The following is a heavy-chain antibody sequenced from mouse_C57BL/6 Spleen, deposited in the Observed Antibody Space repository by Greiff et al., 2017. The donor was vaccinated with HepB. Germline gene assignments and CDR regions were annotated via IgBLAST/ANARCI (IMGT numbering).Heavy chain of an antibody. D-gene: IGHD2-1*01. J-gene: IGHJ2*01. CDR1: GFSLSTFGMG. V-gene: IGHV8-8*01. CDR2: IWWDDDK. CDR3: ARFYYGNYANYFDY. Sequence: ESGPGILQPSQTLSLTCSFSGFSLSTFGMGVGWIRQPSGKGLEWLAHIWWDDDKYYNPALKSRLTISKDTSKNQVFLKIANVDTADTATYYCARFYYGNYANYFDYWGQGTTLTVSS.